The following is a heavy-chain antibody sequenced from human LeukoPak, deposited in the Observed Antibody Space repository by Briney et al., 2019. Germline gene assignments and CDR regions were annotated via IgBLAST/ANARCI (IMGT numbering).Heavy chain of an antibody. CDR2: ISSSSSYI. Sequence: GGSLRLSCAASGITFSSYSMNWVRQAPGKGLEWVSSISSSSSYIYYADPVKGRFTISRDNAKNSLYLQMNSLRAEDTAVYYCAPSLGGLSLYYYWGQGTLVTVSS. CDR1: GITFSSYS. D-gene: IGHD3-16*02. J-gene: IGHJ4*02. CDR3: APSLGGLSLYYY. V-gene: IGHV3-21*01.